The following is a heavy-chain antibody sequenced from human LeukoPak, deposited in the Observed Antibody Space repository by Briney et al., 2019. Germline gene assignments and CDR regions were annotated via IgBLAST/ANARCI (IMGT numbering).Heavy chain of an antibody. Sequence: ASVKVSCKASGGTFSSYAISWVRQAPGQGLEWMGGIIPILGTANYAQKFQGRVTITADESTSTAYMELSSLRSEDTAVYYCARDRIQLVPDAFDIWGQGTMVTVSS. D-gene: IGHD5-18*01. CDR2: IIPILGTA. CDR3: ARDRIQLVPDAFDI. J-gene: IGHJ3*02. CDR1: GGTFSSYA. V-gene: IGHV1-69*13.